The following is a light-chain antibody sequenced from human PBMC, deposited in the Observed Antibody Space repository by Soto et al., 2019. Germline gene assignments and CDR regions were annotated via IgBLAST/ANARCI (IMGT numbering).Light chain of an antibody. V-gene: IGKV3-15*01. J-gene: IGKJ1*01. CDR2: GAS. CDR1: QNVNNN. CDR3: QQYNNWLSWT. Sequence: IVMTQSPPILSVSPGERATLSCRASQNVNNNLAWYQQKPGQAPRLLIYGASTRVAGIPARFSGSGSGTEFTLSISSLQSEDFAVYYCQQYNNWLSWTFGQGTKVDNK.